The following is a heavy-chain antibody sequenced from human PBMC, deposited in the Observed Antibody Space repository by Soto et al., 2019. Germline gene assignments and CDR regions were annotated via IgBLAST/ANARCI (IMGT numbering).Heavy chain of an antibody. CDR2: IYYSGST. D-gene: IGHD3-9*01. J-gene: IGHJ6*02. CDR3: ARVVRDYDILTGLYGMEV. Sequence: XETLSLTCTVSGGSISSYYWSWIRQPPGKGLEWIGYIYYSGSTNYNPSLKSRVTISVDTSKNQFSLKLSSVTAADTAVYYCARVVRDYDILTGLYGMEVWGQGTTVTVSS. CDR1: GGSISSYY. V-gene: IGHV4-59*01.